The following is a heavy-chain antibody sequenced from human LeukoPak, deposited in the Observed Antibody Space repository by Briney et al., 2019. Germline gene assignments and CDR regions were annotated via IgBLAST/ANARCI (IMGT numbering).Heavy chain of an antibody. J-gene: IGHJ4*02. CDR3: AKDSYGPNN. CDR2: ITSGSKYI. V-gene: IGHV3-21*01. Sequence: GGSLRLSCVASKFAFNSYSMNWFRQAPGKGLEWVASITSGSKYIFYGDSVKGRFTISRDNSKNTLDLQMNSLRPEDTAAYYCAKDSYGPNNWGQGTLVTVSS. D-gene: IGHD4-17*01. CDR1: KFAFNSYS.